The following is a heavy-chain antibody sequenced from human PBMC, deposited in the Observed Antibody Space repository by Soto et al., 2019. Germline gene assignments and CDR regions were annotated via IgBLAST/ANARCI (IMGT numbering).Heavy chain of an antibody. CDR3: ARADIVVVPADIGAY. CDR2: ISYDGSNK. Sequence: GGSLRLSCAASGFTFSSYAMHWVRQAPGKGLEWVAVISYDGSNKYYADSVKGRFTISRDNSKNTLYLQMNSLRAEETAVYYCARADIVVVPADIGAYWGQGTLVTVSS. V-gene: IGHV3-30-3*01. J-gene: IGHJ4*02. CDR1: GFTFSSYA. D-gene: IGHD2-2*01.